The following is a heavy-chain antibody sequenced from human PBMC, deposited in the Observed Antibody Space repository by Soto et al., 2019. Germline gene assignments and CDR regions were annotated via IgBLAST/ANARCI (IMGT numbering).Heavy chain of an antibody. CDR3: ARVGHITNYGMAV. CDR1: GGTFSSYP. J-gene: IGHJ6*02. CDR2: IIPFFGTS. V-gene: IGHV1-69*01. Sequence: QVQLVQSGAEVKKPGSSVKVSCGASGGTFSSYPINWVRQAPGQGLEWMGGIIPFFGTSNYAQKFQGRVPITADESTSTAYMELRSLRSEDKAVYYCARVGHITNYGMAVWCQGTTVTVSS. D-gene: IGHD1-26*01.